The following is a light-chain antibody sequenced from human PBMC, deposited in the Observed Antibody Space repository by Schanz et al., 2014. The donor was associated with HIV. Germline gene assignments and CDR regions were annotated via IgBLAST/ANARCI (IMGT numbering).Light chain of an antibody. CDR2: DNT. CDR3: AAWDGSLNGYV. Sequence: QSVLAQPPSVSGAPGQRVTISCTGSSSNIGADYDVHWYQLLPGTAPKLLIFDNTHRPSGVPDRFSGSKSGTSASLAITGLQAEDEADYYCAAWDGSLNGYVFGTGTKLTVL. J-gene: IGLJ1*01. V-gene: IGLV1-40*01. CDR1: SSNIGADYD.